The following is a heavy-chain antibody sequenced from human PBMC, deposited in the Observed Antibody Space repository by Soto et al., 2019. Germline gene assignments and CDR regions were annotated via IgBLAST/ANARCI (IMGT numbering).Heavy chain of an antibody. D-gene: IGHD3-10*01. J-gene: IGHJ4*02. CDR2: ISYSVST. Sequence: QVQLQESGPGLVKPSETLSLMCSVSGGSIRNYFWTWIRQPPRKGLEWIGYISYSVSTNYNPSLKSRVTISVDTSKNQFSLKLSSVTAADTALYYCAGSRTRGVIIDYWGQGTQVTVSS. CDR3: AGSRTRGVIIDY. CDR1: GGSIRNYF. V-gene: IGHV4-59*01.